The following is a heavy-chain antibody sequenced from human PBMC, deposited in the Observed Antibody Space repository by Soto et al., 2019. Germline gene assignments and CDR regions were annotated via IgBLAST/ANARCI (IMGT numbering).Heavy chain of an antibody. J-gene: IGHJ6*02. V-gene: IGHV1-2*02. Sequence: ASVKVSCKASGYTFTGYYVHWVREAPGQGLEWMGWINPDTGGTSYAQKFQGRVTLSRDTSINTAYLELSSLRFDDAAVYFCARERFQVISDGMDVWGQGTTVTVSS. CDR1: GYTFTGYY. D-gene: IGHD2-21*01. CDR3: ARERFQVISDGMDV. CDR2: INPDTGGT.